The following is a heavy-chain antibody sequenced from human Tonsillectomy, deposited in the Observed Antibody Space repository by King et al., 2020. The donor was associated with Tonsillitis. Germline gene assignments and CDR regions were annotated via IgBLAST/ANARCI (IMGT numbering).Heavy chain of an antibody. D-gene: IGHD5-18*01. CDR2: ISYDGSNK. Sequence: VQLVESGGGVVQPGRSLRLSCAASGFTFGSYAMHWFRQAPGKGLEWGAVISYDGSNKYYAGSVKGRFTISRDNSKNTLYLKMNSLRAEDTAVYYCARDLYSYGYGDAFDIWGQGAMVTVSS. CDR3: ARDLYSYGYGDAFDI. J-gene: IGHJ3*02. CDR1: GFTFGSYA. V-gene: IGHV3-30-3*01.